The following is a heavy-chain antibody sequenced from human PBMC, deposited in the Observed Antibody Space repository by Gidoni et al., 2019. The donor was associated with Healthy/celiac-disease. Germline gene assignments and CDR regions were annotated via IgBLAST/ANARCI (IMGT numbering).Heavy chain of an antibody. CDR1: GGTFSSYA. V-gene: IGHV1-69*01. Sequence: QVQLVQSGAEVKKPGSSVKVSCKASGGTFSSYAISWVRQAPGQGLEWMGGIIPIFGTANYAQKFQGRVTITADESTSTAYMELSSLRSEDTAVYYCARGSSSNRAEYFQHWGQGTLVTVSS. CDR2: IIPIFGTA. J-gene: IGHJ1*01. D-gene: IGHD6-13*01. CDR3: ARGSSSNRAEYFQH.